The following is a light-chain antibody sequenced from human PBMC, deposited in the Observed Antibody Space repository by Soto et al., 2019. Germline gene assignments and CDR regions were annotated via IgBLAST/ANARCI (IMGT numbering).Light chain of an antibody. CDR2: GVS. V-gene: IGKV3-20*01. CDR1: QSVDSLY. J-gene: IGKJ1*01. Sequence: VLTQSPDTLSLSPGERATLSCRASQSVDSLYLAWYQQKPGQAPRLLILGVSRRATGIPERFSGSGSGTEFTLTISGLEPEDFAMYYCQQFDVSPWTFGQGTKV. CDR3: QQFDVSPWT.